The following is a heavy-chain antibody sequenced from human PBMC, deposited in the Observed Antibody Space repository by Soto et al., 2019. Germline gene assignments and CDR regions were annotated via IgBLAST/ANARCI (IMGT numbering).Heavy chain of an antibody. Sequence: SVKVSCKASGGTFSSYAISWVRQAPGQGLEWMGVTIPIFGTANYAQRFQGRVTISAEESSSTAYIEPSSLRSENAAVYYCMTDPREVIAAPEIGFDPWGQGTLVTSPQ. CDR2: TIPIFGTA. V-gene: IGHV1-69*13. J-gene: IGHJ5*02. CDR3: MTDPREVIAAPEIGFDP. D-gene: IGHD6-6*01. CDR1: GGTFSSYA.